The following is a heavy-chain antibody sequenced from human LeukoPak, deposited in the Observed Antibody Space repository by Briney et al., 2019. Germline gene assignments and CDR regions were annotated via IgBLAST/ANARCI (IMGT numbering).Heavy chain of an antibody. J-gene: IGHJ4*02. V-gene: IGHV1-24*01. D-gene: IGHD4-17*01. CDR1: GYTLTELS. CDR3: ATDLVISSTVTTDY. Sequence: AASVKVSCKVSGYTLTELSMHWVRQAPGKGLEWMGVFDPEDGETIYAQKFQGRVTMTEDTSTDTAYMELSSLRSEDTAVYYCATDLVISSTVTTDYWGQGTLVTVSS. CDR2: FDPEDGET.